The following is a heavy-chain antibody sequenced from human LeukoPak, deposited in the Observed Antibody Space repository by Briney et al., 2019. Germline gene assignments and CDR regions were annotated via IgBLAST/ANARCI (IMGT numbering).Heavy chain of an antibody. J-gene: IGHJ6*03. Sequence: SETLPLTCTVSGGSITSRNYYWGWIRQPPGKGLEWIGSIFYSGSIYYNRSLKTRLTISVDTSRNQFSLKLTSVTAADTAVYYCATLLLYSYHMDVWGKGTTVTVSS. CDR3: ATLLLYSYHMDV. CDR2: IFYSGSI. D-gene: IGHD3-22*01. V-gene: IGHV4-39*01. CDR1: GGSITSRNYY.